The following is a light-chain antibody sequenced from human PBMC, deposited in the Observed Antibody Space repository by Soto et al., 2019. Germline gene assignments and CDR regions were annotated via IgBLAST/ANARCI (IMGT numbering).Light chain of an antibody. V-gene: IGKV3D-15*01. J-gene: IGKJ1*01. CDR3: QRRRT. CDR2: GAS. CDR1: QSVSSN. Sequence: EIVMTQSPATLSVSPGERATLSCRASQSVSSNLAWYQQKPGQAPRLLIYGASTRATGIPARFSGSGPGPDFTLTISSLEPEDFAVYYCQRRRTFGQGTKVDIK.